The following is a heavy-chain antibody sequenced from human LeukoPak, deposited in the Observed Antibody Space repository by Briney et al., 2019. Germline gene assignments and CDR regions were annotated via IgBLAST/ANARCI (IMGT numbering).Heavy chain of an antibody. V-gene: IGHV4-30-2*01. CDR2: IYHSGST. J-gene: IGHJ4*02. CDR3: ARAGHYYDSSGYPLPDY. CDR1: GGSISSGGYS. D-gene: IGHD3-22*01. Sequence: PSQTLSLTCAVSGGSISSGGYSWSWIRQPPGKGLEWIGYIYHSGSTYYNPSLKSRVTISVDRSKNQSSLKLSSVTAADTAVYYCARAGHYYDSSGYPLPDYWGQGTLVTVSS.